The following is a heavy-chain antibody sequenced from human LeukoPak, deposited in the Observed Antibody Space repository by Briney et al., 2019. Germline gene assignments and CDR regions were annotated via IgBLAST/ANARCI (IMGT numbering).Heavy chain of an antibody. V-gene: IGHV4-30-4*01. CDR2: INYSGST. CDR3: ARVVAAAGTPDY. J-gene: IGHJ4*02. Sequence: PSQTLSLTCTVSGGSISSGDYYWSWIRQPPGKGLEWIGYINYSGSTYYNPSLKSRVTISVDTSKNQFSLKLSSVTAADTAVYYCARVVAAAGTPDYWGQGTLVTVSS. D-gene: IGHD6-13*01. CDR1: GGSISSGDYY.